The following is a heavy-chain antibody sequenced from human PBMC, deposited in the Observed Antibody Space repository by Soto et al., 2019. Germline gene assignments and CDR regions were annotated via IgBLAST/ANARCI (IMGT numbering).Heavy chain of an antibody. Sequence: QLQLQESGPGLVKPSETLSLTCTVSGGSISSSCYYWGWIRQPPGKGLEWIGSIYYSGSTYYNPSLKSRVTISVDTSKNQFSLKLSSVTAADTAVYYCASVRRWSGPGYDYYYMDVWGKGTTVTVSS. D-gene: IGHD3-3*01. CDR3: ASVRRWSGPGYDYYYMDV. J-gene: IGHJ6*03. CDR1: GGSISSSCYY. V-gene: IGHV4-39*01. CDR2: IYYSGST.